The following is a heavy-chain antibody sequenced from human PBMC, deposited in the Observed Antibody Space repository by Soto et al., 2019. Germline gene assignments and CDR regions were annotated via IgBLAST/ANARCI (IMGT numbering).Heavy chain of an antibody. CDR2: IIPIFGTA. CDR3: ARVADGTYYNDSSGFNWFDP. Sequence: GASVKVSCKASGGTFSSYAISWVRQAPGQGLEWMGGIIPIFGTANYAQKFQGRVTITADESTSTAYMELSSLRPEGTAVYYCARVADGTYYNDSSGFNWFDPWGQGTLVTVSS. D-gene: IGHD3-22*01. J-gene: IGHJ5*02. CDR1: GGTFSSYA. V-gene: IGHV1-69*13.